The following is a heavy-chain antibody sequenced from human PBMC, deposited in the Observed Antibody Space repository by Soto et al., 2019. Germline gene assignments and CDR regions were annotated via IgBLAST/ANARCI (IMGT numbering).Heavy chain of an antibody. CDR1: GGTFSSYA. D-gene: IGHD4-17*01. V-gene: IGHV1-69*13. CDR3: ALPGETAGVYFDY. Sequence: SVKVSCKASGGTFSSYAISWVRQAPGQGLEWMGGIIPIFGTANYAQKFQGRVTITADESTSTAYMELSSLRSEDTAVYYCALPGETAGVYFDYWGQGTLVTVSS. J-gene: IGHJ4*02. CDR2: IIPIFGTA.